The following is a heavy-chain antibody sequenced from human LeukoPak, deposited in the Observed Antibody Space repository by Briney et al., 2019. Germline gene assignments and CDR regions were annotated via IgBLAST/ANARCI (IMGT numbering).Heavy chain of an antibody. J-gene: IGHJ5*02. CDR3: ARDLRYSYGYYWSDP. Sequence: GGSLRLSCAVSGFIVSSNYMSWVRQAPGKGLEWVSVLYSGGNTYYADSVKGRFTISRDNSKNTLYLQMNSLRAEDTAVYYCARDLRYSYGYYWSDPWGQGTLVTVSS. CDR2: LYSGGNT. CDR1: GFIVSSNY. V-gene: IGHV3-53*01. D-gene: IGHD5-18*01.